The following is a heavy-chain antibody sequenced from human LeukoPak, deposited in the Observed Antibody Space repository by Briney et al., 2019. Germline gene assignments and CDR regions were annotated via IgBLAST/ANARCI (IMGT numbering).Heavy chain of an antibody. CDR3: VNQIVVAALDYYGMDV. V-gene: IGHV3-23*01. CDR2: ISGSGGTT. J-gene: IGHJ6*02. Sequence: GGSLRLSCAASGFTFSDYAMSWVRQAPGKGLGWVSAISGSGGTTFYVGSVKGRFTFSRDNSKNTVYLQMNSLRVEDTAVYYCVNQIVVAALDYYGMDVWGQGTTVTVSS. CDR1: GFTFSDYA. D-gene: IGHD3-22*01.